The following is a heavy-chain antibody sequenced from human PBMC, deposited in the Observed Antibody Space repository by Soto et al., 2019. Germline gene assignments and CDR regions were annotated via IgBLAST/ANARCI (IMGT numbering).Heavy chain of an antibody. CDR2: ISSDGSDK. CDR3: VTGSEVARQELDY. D-gene: IGHD2-15*01. J-gene: IGHJ4*02. Sequence: QVQLVESGGGVVQPGRSLRLSCAASGFSFSNCGMHCVRQAPGKGLEWVAAISSDGSDKYYSESVKGRFTISRDNSKTTLFLQMNSLRVADTAVYYGVTGSEVARQELDYWGQGTLVTVSS. V-gene: IGHV3-30*03. CDR1: GFSFSNCG.